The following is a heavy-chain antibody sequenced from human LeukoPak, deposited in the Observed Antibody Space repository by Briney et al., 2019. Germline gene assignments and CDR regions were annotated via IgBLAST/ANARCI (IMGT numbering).Heavy chain of an antibody. D-gene: IGHD4-17*01. V-gene: IGHV4-30-4*01. J-gene: IGHJ4*02. CDR1: GGSISRVDDY. Sequence: SQTLTLTCTVSGGSISRVDDYWSWIRQPPGKGLEWIGYSHHSGRSYHTPSLKSRVSMSIDTSTNQFSLKLTSVTAADTAVYYCARMDYSDLYYFDYWGQGTLVTVSS. CDR3: ARMDYSDLYYFDY. CDR2: SHHSGRS.